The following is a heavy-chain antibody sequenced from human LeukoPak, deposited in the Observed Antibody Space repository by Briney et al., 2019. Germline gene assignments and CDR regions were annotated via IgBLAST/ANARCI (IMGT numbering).Heavy chain of an antibody. V-gene: IGHV4-34*01. J-gene: IGHJ4*02. CDR3: ARGQSPFVSSSSYFDY. CDR2: INHSGST. CDR1: GGSFSGYY. D-gene: IGHD6-6*01. Sequence: SETLSLTCAVYGGSFSGYYWSWIRQPPGKGLEWIGEINHSGSTNYNPSLKSRVTISVDTSENLFSLKLSSVTAADTAVYYCARGQSPFVSSSSYFDYWGQGTLVTVSS.